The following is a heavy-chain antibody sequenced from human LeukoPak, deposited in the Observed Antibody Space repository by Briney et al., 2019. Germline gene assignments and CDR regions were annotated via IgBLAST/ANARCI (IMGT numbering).Heavy chain of an antibody. Sequence: PGGSLRLSCAASGFTFSSNTMNWVRQAPGKGLEWVSSISSSSSYIYHADSVKGRFTISRDNARKSLYLQMNSLRAEDTAVYYCAKDYDFWSGYYMVYWGQGTLVTVSS. CDR3: AKDYDFWSGYYMVY. J-gene: IGHJ4*02. CDR2: ISSSSSYI. D-gene: IGHD3-3*01. CDR1: GFTFSSNT. V-gene: IGHV3-21*04.